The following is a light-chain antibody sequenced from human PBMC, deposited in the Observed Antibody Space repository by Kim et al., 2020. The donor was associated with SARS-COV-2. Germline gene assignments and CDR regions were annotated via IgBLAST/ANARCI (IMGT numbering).Light chain of an antibody. CDR1: DIGDKT. V-gene: IGLV3-21*01. CDR2: YDT. J-gene: IGLJ2*01. CDR3: QVWDSSSDHVV. Sequence: APGETAKITCGGDDIGDKTVHWYQQKAGQAPVLVISYDTDRPSGIPERFSGSNSGITATLTISRVEAGDEGDYYCQVWDSSSDHVVFGGGTQLTVL.